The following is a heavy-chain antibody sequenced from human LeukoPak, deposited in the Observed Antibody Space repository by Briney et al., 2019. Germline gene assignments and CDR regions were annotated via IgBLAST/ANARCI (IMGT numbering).Heavy chain of an antibody. V-gene: IGHV3-30*09. D-gene: IGHD2-2*01. CDR2: ISYDGSNK. CDR3: ARAFTDCSSTSCYPPDAFDI. Sequence: GRSLRLSCAASGFTFSSYAMHWVRQAPGKGLEWVAVISYDGSNKYYADSVKGRFAISRDNSKNTLYLQMNSLRAEDTAVYYCARAFTDCSSTSCYPPDAFDIWGQGTMVTVSS. CDR1: GFTFSSYA. J-gene: IGHJ3*02.